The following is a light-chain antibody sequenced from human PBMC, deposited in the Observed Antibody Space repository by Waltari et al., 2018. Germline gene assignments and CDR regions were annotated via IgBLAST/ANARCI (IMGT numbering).Light chain of an antibody. V-gene: IGKV1-39*01. Sequence: DIQLTQSPSPLSASVGDRVTITCRADQYVSTYLNWYQQKPGKAPKLLIYAASTLHTGVPSRFSGSGSATDFTLTISSLQPEDSATYYCQQTYITLLTFGGGTKVEI. J-gene: IGKJ4*01. CDR1: QYVSTY. CDR2: AAS. CDR3: QQTYITLLT.